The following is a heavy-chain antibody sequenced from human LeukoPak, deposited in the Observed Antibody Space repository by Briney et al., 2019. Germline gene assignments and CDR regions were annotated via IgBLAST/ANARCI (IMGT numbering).Heavy chain of an antibody. CDR3: ARPYSISWELDT. Sequence: GGSLRLSCASSGFNFGAYWMSWVRQAPGKGLEWVATIKQDESEKYYVDSVKGRFTISRDNAKNSLYLQMNSLRAEDTAVYYCARPYSISWELDTWGQGTLVTVSS. V-gene: IGHV3-7*01. CDR2: IKQDESEK. J-gene: IGHJ5*02. CDR1: GFNFGAYW. D-gene: IGHD6-13*01.